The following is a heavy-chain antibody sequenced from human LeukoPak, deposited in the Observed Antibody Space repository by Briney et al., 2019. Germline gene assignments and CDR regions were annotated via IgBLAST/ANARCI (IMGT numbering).Heavy chain of an antibody. CDR1: GYSISSAYY. CDR3: ARRRRGYSSGWYYLDY. J-gene: IGHJ4*02. Sequence: SETLSLTCTVSGYSISSAYYWSWIRQPPGKGLEWIGEINHSGSTNYNPSLKSRVTISVDTSKNQFSLKLSSVTAADTAVYYCARRRRGYSSGWYYLDYWGQGTLVTVSS. V-gene: IGHV4-38-2*02. CDR2: INHSGST. D-gene: IGHD6-19*01.